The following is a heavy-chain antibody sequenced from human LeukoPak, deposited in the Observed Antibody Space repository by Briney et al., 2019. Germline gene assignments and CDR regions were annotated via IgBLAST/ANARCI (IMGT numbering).Heavy chain of an antibody. CDR1: GFTFDDYW. J-gene: IGHJ4*02. D-gene: IGHD6-19*01. Sequence: GGSLRLSCGASGFTFDDYWMSWVRQAPGKGLEWVGNINQDGSDKYYVDSVKGRFTISRDNAKNSLYLQMNSLRAEDTAVYYCARDQEGSGWYFTNYFDYWGQGTLVTVSS. CDR3: ARDQEGSGWYFTNYFDY. CDR2: INQDGSDK. V-gene: IGHV3-7*01.